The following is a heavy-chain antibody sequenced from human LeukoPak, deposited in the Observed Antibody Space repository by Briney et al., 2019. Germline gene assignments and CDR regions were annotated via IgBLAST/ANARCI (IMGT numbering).Heavy chain of an antibody. CDR1: GFTFRNSA. Sequence: GGSLRLSCAASGFTFRNSAMSWVRQAPGKGLEWVSSISGSGASTYYADSVKGRFTISRDNSKNTLYLQMNSLRAEDTAVYYCAKAPTSYCSSSSCYEGASDYWGQGTLVTVSS. CDR2: ISGSGAST. CDR3: AKAPTSYCSSSSCYEGASDY. D-gene: IGHD2-2*01. J-gene: IGHJ4*02. V-gene: IGHV3-23*01.